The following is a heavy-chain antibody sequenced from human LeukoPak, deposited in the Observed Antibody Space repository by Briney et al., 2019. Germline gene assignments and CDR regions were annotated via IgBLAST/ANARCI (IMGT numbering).Heavy chain of an antibody. CDR1: GFTSSSYG. V-gene: IGHV3-33*06. Sequence: PGGSLRLSCAASGFTSSSYGMHWVRQAPGKGLEWVAVIWHDGSNKYYADSVKGRFTISRDNSKNTLYLQMNSLRAEDTAVYYCAKGSSKGYYYYMDVWGKGTTVTVSS. CDR3: AKGSSKGYYYYMDV. J-gene: IGHJ6*03. D-gene: IGHD1-26*01. CDR2: IWHDGSNK.